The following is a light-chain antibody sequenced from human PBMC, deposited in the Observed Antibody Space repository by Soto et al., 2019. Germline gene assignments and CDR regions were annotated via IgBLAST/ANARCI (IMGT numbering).Light chain of an antibody. J-gene: IGKJ4*01. CDR1: QSVSSY. V-gene: IGKV3-11*01. CDR2: DAS. Sequence: EIVLTQSPATLSLSPGERATLSCRASQSVSSYLAWYQQKPGQAPRLLIYDASNRATGIPARFSGSGSGTVFPLTISRLEAEDFAVYYWQQRSNWPLTFGGGTKVEIK. CDR3: QQRSNWPLT.